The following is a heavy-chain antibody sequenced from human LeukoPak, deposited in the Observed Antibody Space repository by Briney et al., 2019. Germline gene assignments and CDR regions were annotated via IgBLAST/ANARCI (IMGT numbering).Heavy chain of an antibody. V-gene: IGHV4-4*07. CDR1: GGSISSYY. Sequence: PSETLSLTCTVSGGSISSYYWSWIRQPAGKGLEWIGRIYTSGSTNYNPSLKSRVTMSVDTSKNQFSLKLSSVTAADTAVYYCARTTVVTAIRWNYFDYWGQGTMVTVSS. CDR3: ARTTVVTAIRWNYFDY. CDR2: IYTSGST. D-gene: IGHD2-21*02. J-gene: IGHJ4*02.